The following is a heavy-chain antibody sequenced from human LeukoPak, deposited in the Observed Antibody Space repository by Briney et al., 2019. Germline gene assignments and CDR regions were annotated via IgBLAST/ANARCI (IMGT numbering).Heavy chain of an antibody. Sequence: PSETLSLTCAVYGGSFSGYYWSWIRQPPGKGLEWIGEVNHSGSTNYSPSLKSRVTISVDTSKNQFSLKLSSVTAADTAVYYCAGGRIQLWLRHAYYFDYWGQGTLVTVSS. CDR3: AGGRIQLWLRHAYYFDY. CDR1: GGSFSGYY. D-gene: IGHD5-18*01. V-gene: IGHV4-34*01. CDR2: VNHSGST. J-gene: IGHJ4*02.